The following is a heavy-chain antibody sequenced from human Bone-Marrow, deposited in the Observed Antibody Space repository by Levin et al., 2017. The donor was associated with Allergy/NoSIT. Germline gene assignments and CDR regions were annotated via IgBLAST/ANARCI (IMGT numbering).Heavy chain of an antibody. CDR3: ARGGIIIN. CDR2: INQHATEK. J-gene: IGHJ4*02. Sequence: GGSLRLSCAASGFNFSTYWMTWVRQAPGKGLEWVANINQHATEKNYLDSVKGRFTISRDNAKTSFYLQMSSLKVEDTALYYCARGGIIINWGQGTLVTVSS. D-gene: IGHD3-10*01. V-gene: IGHV3-7*04. CDR1: GFNFSTYW.